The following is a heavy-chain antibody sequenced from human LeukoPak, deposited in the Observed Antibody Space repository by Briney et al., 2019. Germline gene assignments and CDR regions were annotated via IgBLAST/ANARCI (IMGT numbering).Heavy chain of an antibody. J-gene: IGHJ5*02. CDR3: ARRSGYSYGPSGPNWFDP. CDR2: IYYSGST. V-gene: IGHV4-59*08. D-gene: IGHD5-18*01. Sequence: ETLSLTCTVSGGSTSSYYWSWIRHPPGKGLEWRGYIYYSGSTNYNPSLKSRVTISVDTSKNQFSLKLSSVTAADTAVYYCARRSGYSYGPSGPNWFDPWGQGTLVTVSS. CDR1: GGSTSSYY.